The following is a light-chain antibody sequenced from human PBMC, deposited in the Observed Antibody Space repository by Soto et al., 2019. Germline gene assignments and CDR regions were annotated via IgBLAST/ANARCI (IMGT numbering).Light chain of an antibody. CDR3: QQYGSSSLT. CDR2: GAS. Sequence: EIVLTQSPGTLSLSPGEGATLSCRASQTIDTNYLAWYQQKPGQAPRLVIYGASSRATGIPDRFRGSGSGTDFRLTFSKLEPEDFAVYYFQQYGSSSLTFGGGTKVEIK. CDR1: QTIDTNY. V-gene: IGKV3-20*01. J-gene: IGKJ4*01.